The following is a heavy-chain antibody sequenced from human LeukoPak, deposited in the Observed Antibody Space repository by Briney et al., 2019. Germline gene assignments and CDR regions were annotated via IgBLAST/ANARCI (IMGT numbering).Heavy chain of an antibody. CDR3: AKGQFTETLTRFPTFDY. Sequence: GGSLRLSCAASGFIFSSYWMHWVRHAPGKGLAWVSRINTDGSSTSYADSVKGRFTISRDNAKNTLYLQMNSLRAEDTAIYYCAKGQFTETLTRFPTFDYWGQGTLVTVSS. CDR1: GFIFSSYW. CDR2: INTDGSST. D-gene: IGHD4-17*01. J-gene: IGHJ4*02. V-gene: IGHV3-74*01.